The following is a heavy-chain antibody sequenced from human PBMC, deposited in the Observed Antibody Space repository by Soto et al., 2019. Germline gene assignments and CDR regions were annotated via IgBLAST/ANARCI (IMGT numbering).Heavy chain of an antibody. Sequence: QVQLQESGPGLVKPSETLSLTCTVSGGSISSYYWSWIRQPPGKGLEWIGYIYYSGSTNYNPSLKRPVTISVDTSMNQCSLDLSSVTAADTAVYYCARKWGWYFDFWGRGTLVTVSS. CDR2: IYYSGST. J-gene: IGHJ2*01. V-gene: IGHV4-59*08. CDR3: ARKWGWYFDF. CDR1: GGSISSYY. D-gene: IGHD1-26*01.